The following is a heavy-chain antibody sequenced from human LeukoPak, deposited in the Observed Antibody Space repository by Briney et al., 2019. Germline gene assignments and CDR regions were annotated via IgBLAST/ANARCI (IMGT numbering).Heavy chain of an antibody. CDR1: GFTFSSYS. V-gene: IGHV3-21*01. CDR3: ARDRHDSSGKDY. D-gene: IGHD3-22*01. CDR2: ITSSSTYT. J-gene: IGHJ4*02. Sequence: PGGSLRLSCAASGFTFSSYSINWVRQAPGKGLEWVSSITSSSTYTYYADSVKGRFAISRDNSKNSLYLQMNSLRAEDSAVYYCARDRHDSSGKDYWGQGTLVTVSS.